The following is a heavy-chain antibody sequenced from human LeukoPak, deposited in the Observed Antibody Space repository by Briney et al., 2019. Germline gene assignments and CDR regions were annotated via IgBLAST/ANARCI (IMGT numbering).Heavy chain of an antibody. CDR3: AKDIQAAN. CDR1: GFTFRSAA. CDR2: ISSTGYNS. V-gene: IGHV3-23*01. D-gene: IGHD5-18*01. Sequence: GGSLRLSCAASGFTFRSAAMTWVRQGPEKGLQWVSLISSTGYNSYYADSVKGRFTVSRDNSKNIVYLQMNSVRAEDTALYYCAKDIQAANWGQGTLVTASS. J-gene: IGHJ1*01.